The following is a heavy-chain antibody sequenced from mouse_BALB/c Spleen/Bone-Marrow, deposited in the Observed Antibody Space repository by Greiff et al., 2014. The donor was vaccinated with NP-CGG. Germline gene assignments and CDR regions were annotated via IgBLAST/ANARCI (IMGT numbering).Heavy chain of an antibody. D-gene: IGHD2-12*01. Sequence: SGAELVKPGASVKLSCKASGYTFTSYYMWWVKQRPGQGLEWIGEINPSNGGTNFNEKFKSKATLTVGKSSSTAYMSLSSLTSEDSAVYYCTRSRRAMDHWGQGTSVTVSS. CDR1: GYTFTSYY. CDR2: INPSNGGT. J-gene: IGHJ4*01. CDR3: TRSRRAMDH. V-gene: IGHV1S81*02.